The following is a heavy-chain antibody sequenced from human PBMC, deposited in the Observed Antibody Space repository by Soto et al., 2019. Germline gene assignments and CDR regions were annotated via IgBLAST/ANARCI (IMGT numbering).Heavy chain of an antibody. J-gene: IGHJ5*02. D-gene: IGHD4-4*01. CDR1: GFTFSDSW. Sequence: PGGSLRLSCTASGFTFSDSWMTWARQATGKGLERVARIKPDESEKKYADSVKGRFSISRDNAKNSMYVRLDSLRGEDTAVYYLARGGSNYSSWGPGTLVSVSS. CDR2: IKPDESEK. V-gene: IGHV3-7*01. CDR3: ARGGSNYSS.